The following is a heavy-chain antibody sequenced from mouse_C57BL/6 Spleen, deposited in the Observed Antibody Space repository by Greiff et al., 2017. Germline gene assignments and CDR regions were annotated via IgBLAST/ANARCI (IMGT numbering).Heavy chain of an antibody. CDR2: IHPNSGST. D-gene: IGHD1-1*01. Sequence: QVQLQQPGAELVKPGASVKLSCKASGYTFTSYWMHWVKQRPGQGLEWIGMIHPNSGSTNYNEKFKSKATLTVDKSSSTAYMQLSSLTSEDSAVYYGARGRSSFLYAMDYWGQGTSVTVSS. CDR1: GYTFTSYW. CDR3: ARGRSSFLYAMDY. V-gene: IGHV1-64*01. J-gene: IGHJ4*01.